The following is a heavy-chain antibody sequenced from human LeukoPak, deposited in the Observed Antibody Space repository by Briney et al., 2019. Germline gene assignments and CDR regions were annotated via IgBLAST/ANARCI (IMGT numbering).Heavy chain of an antibody. V-gene: IGHV4-38-2*02. CDR2: IYHSGST. Sequence: SETLSLTCTVSGYSISSGYYWGWIRQPPGKGLEWIGIIYHSGSTNYNPSLKSRVTISVDTSKNQLSLKLSSVTAADTAVYYCARDGQNDWYFQNWGQGTLVTVSS. CDR1: GYSISSGYY. CDR3: ARDGQNDWYFQN. J-gene: IGHJ1*01. D-gene: IGHD1-1*01.